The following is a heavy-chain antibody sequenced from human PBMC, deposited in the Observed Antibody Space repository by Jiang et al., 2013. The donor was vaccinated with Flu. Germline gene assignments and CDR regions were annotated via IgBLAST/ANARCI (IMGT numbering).Heavy chain of an antibody. CDR3: ARSVGRYCSSTSCYGNWFDP. CDR2: INHSGST. J-gene: IGHJ5*02. Sequence: LLKPSETLSLTCTVSGGSISSSTYYWGWIRQPPGKGLEWIGEINHSGSTNYNPSLKSRVTISVDTSKNQFSLKLSSVTAADTAVYYCARSVGRYCSSTSCYGNWFDPWGQGTLVTVSS. CDR1: GGSISSSTYY. V-gene: IGHV4-39*07. D-gene: IGHD2-2*01.